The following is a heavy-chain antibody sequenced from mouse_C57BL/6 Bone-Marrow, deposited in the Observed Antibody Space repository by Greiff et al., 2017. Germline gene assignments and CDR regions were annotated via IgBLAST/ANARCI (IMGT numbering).Heavy chain of an antibody. V-gene: IGHV1-59*01. J-gene: IGHJ1*03. Sequence: QVQLQQPGAELVRPGTSVKLSCKASGYTFTSYWMHWVKQRPGQGLEWIGVIDPSDSYTNYNQKFKGKATLTVDTSSSTAYMQFSSLTYEDSAVYYCARDITTVVATGYFDVWGTGTTVTVSS. CDR3: ARDITTVVATGYFDV. CDR1: GYTFTSYW. CDR2: IDPSDSYT. D-gene: IGHD1-1*01.